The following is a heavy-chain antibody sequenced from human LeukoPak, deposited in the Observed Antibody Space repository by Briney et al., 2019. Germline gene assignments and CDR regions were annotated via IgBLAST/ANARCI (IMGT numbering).Heavy chain of an antibody. V-gene: IGHV4-38-2*02. D-gene: IGHD1-1*01. CDR2: IYHSGYT. CDR1: GYSISSGYY. CDR3: ARDLDPTHYFDY. J-gene: IGHJ4*02. Sequence: SETLSLTCNVSGYSISSGYYWAWIRQAPGKGLEWIGSIYHSGYTHYNPSLKGRVTISVDTSKNDFSLKLSSVAAADTAIYYCARDLDPTHYFDYWGQGTLVTVSS.